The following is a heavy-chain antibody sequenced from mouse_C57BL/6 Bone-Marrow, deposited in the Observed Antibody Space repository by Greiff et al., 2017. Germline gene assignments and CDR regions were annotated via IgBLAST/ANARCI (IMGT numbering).Heavy chain of an antibody. V-gene: IGHV5-4*01. CDR2: ISDGGSYT. CDR3: ARDGPFYYGSSPCAY. CDR1: GFTFSSYA. J-gene: IGHJ3*01. D-gene: IGHD1-1*01. Sequence: DVKLVESGGGLVKPGGSLKLSCAASGFTFSSYAMSWVRQTPEKRLEWVATISDGGSYTYYPDNVKGRFTISRDNAKNNLYLQMRHLKSEDTAMYYCARDGPFYYGSSPCAYWGQGTLVTVSA.